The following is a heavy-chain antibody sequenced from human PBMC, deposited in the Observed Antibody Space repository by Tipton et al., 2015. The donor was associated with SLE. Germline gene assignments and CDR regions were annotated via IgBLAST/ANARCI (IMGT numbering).Heavy chain of an antibody. CDR2: IYYSGST. J-gene: IGHJ5*01. V-gene: IGHV4-39*07. Sequence: LRLSCTVSGGSISSSSYYWGWIRQPPGKGLEWIGSIYYSGSTHYNASLKSRVTTSVDTSKNQFSLKLSSVTAADTAVYYCAREGCSSTSCYTGGWFDSWGQGTLVTVSS. D-gene: IGHD2-2*02. CDR3: AREGCSSTSCYTGGWFDS. CDR1: GGSISSSSYY.